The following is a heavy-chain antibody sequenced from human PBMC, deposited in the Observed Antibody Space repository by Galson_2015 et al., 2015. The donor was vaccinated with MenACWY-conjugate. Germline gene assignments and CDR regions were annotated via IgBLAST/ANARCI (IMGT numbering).Heavy chain of an antibody. CDR1: LFTFTNYH. V-gene: IGHV3-11*06. CDR2: ISPSSGDT. D-gene: IGHD1-14*01. CDR3: AIPTREPRY. J-gene: IGHJ4*02. Sequence: SLRLSCSSSLFTFTNYHMTCPRQAPGKGLEWVSYISPSSGDTQYADSVRGRFTISRDNAKNSLYLQMNSLRAEDTALYYCAIPTREPRYWGLGTLVTVSS.